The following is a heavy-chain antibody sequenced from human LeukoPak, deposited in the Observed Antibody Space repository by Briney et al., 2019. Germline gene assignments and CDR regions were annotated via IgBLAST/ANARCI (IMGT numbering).Heavy chain of an antibody. CDR2: IYTSGST. D-gene: IGHD6-19*01. CDR1: GDSISSGSYY. CDR3: TRDPYSSGLFGTAYDI. Sequence: SETLSLTCTISGDSISSGSYYWSWIRQPAGKGLEWVGRIYTSGSTTYNPSLKSRVTISIDTSKNQFSLKLTSVTAADTAIYYCTRDPYSSGLFGTAYDIWGQGTVVTVSS. J-gene: IGHJ3*02. V-gene: IGHV4-61*02.